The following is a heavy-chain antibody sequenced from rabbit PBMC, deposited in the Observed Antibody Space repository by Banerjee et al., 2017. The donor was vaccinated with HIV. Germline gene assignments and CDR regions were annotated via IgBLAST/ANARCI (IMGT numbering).Heavy chain of an antibody. J-gene: IGHJ4*01. V-gene: IGHV1S45*01. CDR1: GFSFSNKYV. CDR3: ARDLAGVIGWNFNL. Sequence: QEQLEESGGDLVKPEGSLTLTCTASGFSFSNKYVICWVRQAPGKGLEWIGCINGGNADIAAYATWAKGRFTISKTSSTTVTLQMTSLTAADTASYFCARDLAGVIGWNFNLWGQGTLVTVS. D-gene: IGHD4-1*01. CDR2: INGGNADIA.